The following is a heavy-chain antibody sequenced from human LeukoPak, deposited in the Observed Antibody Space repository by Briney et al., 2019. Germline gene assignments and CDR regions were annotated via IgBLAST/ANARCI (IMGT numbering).Heavy chain of an antibody. CDR3: ARDRHVPGLYYYYMDV. D-gene: IGHD6-6*01. J-gene: IGHJ6*03. CDR2: ISSSSATI. CDR1: GFTFSSYG. V-gene: IGHV3-48*01. Sequence: GGSLRLSCAASGFTFSSYGMNWVRQAPGKGLESVSYISSSSATIFYADSVKGRFTISRDNAKNSLYLQMNSLRPEDTAVYFCARDRHVPGLYYYYMDVWGKGTTVTVSS.